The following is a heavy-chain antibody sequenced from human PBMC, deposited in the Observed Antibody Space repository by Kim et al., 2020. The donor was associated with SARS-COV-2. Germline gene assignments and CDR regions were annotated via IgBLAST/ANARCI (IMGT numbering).Heavy chain of an antibody. D-gene: IGHD3-16*02. Sequence: ASVKVSCKASGYTFTSYGISWVRQAPGQGLEWMGWISAYNGNTNYAQMLQGRVTMTTDTSTSTAYMELRSLRSDDTAVYYCARVHRMITFGGVIDNNDYWGQGTLVTVSS. V-gene: IGHV1-18*04. CDR1: GYTFTSYG. J-gene: IGHJ4*02. CDR2: ISAYNGNT. CDR3: ARVHRMITFGGVIDNNDY.